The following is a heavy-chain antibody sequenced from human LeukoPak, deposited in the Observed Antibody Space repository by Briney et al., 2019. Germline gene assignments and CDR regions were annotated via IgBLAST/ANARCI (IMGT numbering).Heavy chain of an antibody. Sequence: SETLSLTCTVSGGSISSYYWSWIRQPPGKGLEWIGYIYYSGSTNYNPSLKSRVTISVDTSKNQFSLKLSSATAADTAVYYCARSVIVLAGAAFDIWGQGTMVTVSS. V-gene: IGHV4-59*01. D-gene: IGHD2/OR15-2a*01. CDR3: ARSVIVLAGAAFDI. CDR2: IYYSGST. J-gene: IGHJ3*02. CDR1: GGSISSYY.